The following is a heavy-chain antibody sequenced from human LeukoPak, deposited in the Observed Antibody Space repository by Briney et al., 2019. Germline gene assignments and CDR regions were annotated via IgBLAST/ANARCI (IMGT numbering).Heavy chain of an antibody. CDR2: IYYSGST. V-gene: IGHV4-59*01. Sequence: PSETLSLTCAVYGGSFSGYYWSWIRQPPGKGLEWIGYIYYSGSTNYNPSLKSRVTISVDTSKNQFSLKLSSVTAADTAVYYCARVLSRQWLVRRGYYYGMDVWGQGTTVTVSS. J-gene: IGHJ6*02. CDR1: GGSFSGYY. CDR3: ARVLSRQWLVRRGYYYGMDV. D-gene: IGHD6-19*01.